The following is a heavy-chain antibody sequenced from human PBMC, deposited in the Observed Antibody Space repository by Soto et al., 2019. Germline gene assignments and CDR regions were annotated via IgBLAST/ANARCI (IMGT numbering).Heavy chain of an antibody. D-gene: IGHD6-13*01. CDR1: GYSFTSYW. CDR3: ARQVAAACTPRYYYYYGMDV. V-gene: IGHV5-51*01. J-gene: IGHJ6*02. Sequence: PGESLKISCKGSGYSFTSYWIGWVRQMPGKGLEWMGIIYPGDSDTRYSPSFQGQVTISADKSISTAYLQWSSLKASDTAMYYCARQVAAACTPRYYYYYGMDVWGQGTTVTVSS. CDR2: IYPGDSDT.